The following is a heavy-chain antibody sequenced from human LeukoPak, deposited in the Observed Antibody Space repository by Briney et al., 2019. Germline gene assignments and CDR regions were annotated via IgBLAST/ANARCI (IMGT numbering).Heavy chain of an antibody. CDR3: ARGEMADRFDY. J-gene: IGHJ4*02. CDR1: GFTFSSYD. D-gene: IGHD5-24*01. CDR2: IGTAGDT. V-gene: IGHV3-13*03. Sequence: PGGSLRLSCAACGFTFSSYDMHWVRQATGKGLEWVSAIGTAGDTYYPGSVEGQFTISRENAKNPLYLQMNSLRAGDTAVYYCARGEMADRFDYWGQGTLVTVSS.